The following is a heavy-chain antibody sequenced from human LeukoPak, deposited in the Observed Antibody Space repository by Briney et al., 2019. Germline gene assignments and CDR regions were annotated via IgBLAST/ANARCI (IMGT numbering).Heavy chain of an antibody. V-gene: IGHV4-34*01. J-gene: IGHJ4*02. CDR2: INHSGST. Sequence: SETLSLTCAVYGGYFSGYYWSWIRQPPGKGLEWIGEINHSGSTNYNPSLKSRVTISVDTSKSQFSLKLSSVTAADTAVYYCARGVTPYYFDYWGQGTLVTVSS. CDR3: ARGVTPYYFDY. CDR1: GGYFSGYY. D-gene: IGHD2-21*02.